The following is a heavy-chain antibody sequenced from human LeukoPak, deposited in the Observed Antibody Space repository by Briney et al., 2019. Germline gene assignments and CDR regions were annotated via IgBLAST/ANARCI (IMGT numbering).Heavy chain of an antibody. Sequence: ASVKVSCKTSGFTFTSYAMHWVRQAPGQSLEWMGWINAGNGNTKYSQKFQGRVTITRDTSASTVYMELSSLRSEDTAVYYCARDLDLGYCSGGSCYLSWYFDLWGRGTLVTVSS. CDR3: ARDLDLGYCSGGSCYLSWYFDL. J-gene: IGHJ2*01. CDR1: GFTFTSYA. D-gene: IGHD2-15*01. V-gene: IGHV1-3*01. CDR2: INAGNGNT.